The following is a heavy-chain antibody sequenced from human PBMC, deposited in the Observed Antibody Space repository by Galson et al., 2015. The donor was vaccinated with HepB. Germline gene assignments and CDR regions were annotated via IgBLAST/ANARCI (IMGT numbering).Heavy chain of an antibody. CDR3: AADPTTYYCDSTGYYES. D-gene: IGHD3-22*01. CDR2: FDPEKGET. J-gene: IGHJ4*02. CDR1: GYTLTELS. Sequence: SVKVSCKVSGYTLTELSIHWVRQAPGKGLEWMGGFDPEKGETLYAQQFQGRVTMTEDTPTDTAYMDLSSLKSEDTAVYYCAADPTTYYCDSTGYYESWGQGTLVTVSS. V-gene: IGHV1-24*01.